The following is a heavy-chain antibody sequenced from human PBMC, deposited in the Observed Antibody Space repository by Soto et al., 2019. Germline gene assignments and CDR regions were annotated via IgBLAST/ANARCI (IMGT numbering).Heavy chain of an antibody. CDR2: INPNSGGT. V-gene: IGHV1-2*02. D-gene: IGHD3-22*01. J-gene: IGHJ4*02. Sequence: ASVKVSCKASGYTFTGYYMHWVRQAPVQGLEWMGWINPNSGGTNYAQKFQGRFTMTRDTSISTAYMELSRLRSDDTAVYYCARDAGIDPYYYDSSGYPDYWGQGTLVTVSS. CDR3: ARDAGIDPYYYDSSGYPDY. CDR1: GYTFTGYY.